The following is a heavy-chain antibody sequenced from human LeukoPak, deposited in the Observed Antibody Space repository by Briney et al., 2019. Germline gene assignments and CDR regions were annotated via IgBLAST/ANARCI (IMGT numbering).Heavy chain of an antibody. V-gene: IGHV4-59*01. J-gene: IGHJ4*02. D-gene: IGHD6-13*01. CDR2: IYSSGST. CDR1: GGSISSYY. Sequence: SETLSLTCTVSGGSISSYYWSWIRQPPGKGLEWIGYIYSSGSTNYNPSLKSRVTISIDTSKNQFSLKVSSVTAADTSVYYCARGYISSWAYFDYWGQGTPVTVSS. CDR3: ARGYISSWAYFDY.